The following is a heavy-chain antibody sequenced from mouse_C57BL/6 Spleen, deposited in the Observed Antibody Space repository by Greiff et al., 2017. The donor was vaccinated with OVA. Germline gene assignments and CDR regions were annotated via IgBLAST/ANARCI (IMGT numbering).Heavy chain of an antibody. D-gene: IGHD1-1*01. CDR3: ARFGYYGTDY. CDR1: GYTFTSYW. CDR2: IDPSDSET. V-gene: IGHV1-52*01. J-gene: IGHJ2*01. Sequence: QVQLKQPGAELVRPGSSVKLSCKASGYTFTSYWMHWVKQRPIQGLEWIGNIDPSDSETHYNQKFKDKATLTVDKSASTAYMQLSSLTSEDSAVYYCARFGYYGTDYWGQGTTLTVSS.